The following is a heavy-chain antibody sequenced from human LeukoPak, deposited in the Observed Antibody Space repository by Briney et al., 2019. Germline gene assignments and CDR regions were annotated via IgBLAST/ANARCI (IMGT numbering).Heavy chain of an antibody. CDR2: IWYDGSNK. CDR1: GFTFSSYG. V-gene: IGHV3-33*06. CDR3: AKVVRWLQPPDY. J-gene: IGHJ4*02. Sequence: PGGSLRLSCAASGFTFSSYGMHWVRQAPGKWLEWVAVIWYDGSNKYYADSVKGRFTISRDNSKNTLYLQMNSLRAEDTAVYYCAKVVRWLQPPDYWGQGTLVTVSS. D-gene: IGHD5-24*01.